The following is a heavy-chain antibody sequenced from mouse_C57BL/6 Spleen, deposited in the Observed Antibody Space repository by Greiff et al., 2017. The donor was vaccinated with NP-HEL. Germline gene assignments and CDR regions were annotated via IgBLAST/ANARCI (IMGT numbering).Heavy chain of an antibody. J-gene: IGHJ4*01. CDR3: ARMSWDYAMDY. CDR1: GYSITSGYY. D-gene: IGHD4-1*01. V-gene: IGHV3-6*01. Sequence: EVQLVESGPGLVKPSQSLSLTCSVTGYSITSGYYWNWIRQFPGNKLEWMGYISYDGSNNYNPSLKNRISITRDTSKNQFFLKLNSVTTEDTATYYCARMSWDYAMDYWGQGTSVTVSS. CDR2: ISYDGSN.